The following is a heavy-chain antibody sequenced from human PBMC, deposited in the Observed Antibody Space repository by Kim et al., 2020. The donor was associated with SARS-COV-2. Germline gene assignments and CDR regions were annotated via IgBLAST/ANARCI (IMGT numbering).Heavy chain of an antibody. CDR2: ISAYNGNT. D-gene: IGHD4-17*01. Sequence: ASVKVSCKASGYTFTSYGISWVRQVPGQGLEWMGWISAYNGNTNYAQKLQGRVTMTTDTSTSTAYMELRSLRSDDTAVYYCARDRGDLRAPYYYYGMDVWGQGTTVTVSS. CDR3: ARDRGDLRAPYYYYGMDV. CDR1: GYTFTSYG. J-gene: IGHJ6*02. V-gene: IGHV1-18*01.